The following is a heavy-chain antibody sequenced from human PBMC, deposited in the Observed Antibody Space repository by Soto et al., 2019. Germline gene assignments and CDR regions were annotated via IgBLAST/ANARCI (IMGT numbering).Heavy chain of an antibody. CDR2: ISFDGSTR. Sequence: QVQLVESGGGVVHPGRSLRLSCAASGFTFSHYPMHWVRQAPGKGLEWVAVISFDGSTRYYADSVKGRFTISRDNSKNTLYLQMNSLRAEDTAMYYCARGPGRVTTFDGLDVWVQGTTVTVSS. D-gene: IGHD4-17*01. J-gene: IGHJ6*02. V-gene: IGHV3-30-3*01. CDR3: ARGPGRVTTFDGLDV. CDR1: GFTFSHYP.